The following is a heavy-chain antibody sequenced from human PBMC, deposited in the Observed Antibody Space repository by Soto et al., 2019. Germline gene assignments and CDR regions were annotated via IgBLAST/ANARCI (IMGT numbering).Heavy chain of an antibody. Sequence: QVQLVQSGAEVKKPRSSVKVSCKASGGAFSSFDISWVRQSPALGLEWMGGSIPVLGATSYAKKFQVKISITAHASTSTSLTQLYSLRLVVTAIYFCASAGAECDRSYDFWCGSVGAWGQGTLVTVSS. J-gene: IGHJ5*02. D-gene: IGHD3-3*01. CDR3: ASAGAECDRSYDFWCGSVGA. V-gene: IGHV1-69*01. CDR2: SIPVLGAT. CDR1: GGAFSSFD.